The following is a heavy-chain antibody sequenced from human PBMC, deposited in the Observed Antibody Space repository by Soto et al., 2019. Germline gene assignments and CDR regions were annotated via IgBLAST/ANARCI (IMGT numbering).Heavy chain of an antibody. D-gene: IGHD6-13*01. V-gene: IGHV1-69*02. Sequence: SVKVSCKASGGTFSSYTISWVRQAPGQGLEWMGRIIPILGIANYAQKFQGRVTITADKSTSTAYMELSSLRSEDTAVYYCARGLIAAIPTYYYYYYMDVWGKGTTVTVSS. CDR2: IIPILGIA. J-gene: IGHJ6*03. CDR3: ARGLIAAIPTYYYYYYMDV. CDR1: GGTFSSYT.